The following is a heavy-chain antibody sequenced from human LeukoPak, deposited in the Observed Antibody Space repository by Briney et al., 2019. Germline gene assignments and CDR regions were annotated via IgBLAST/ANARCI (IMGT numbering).Heavy chain of an antibody. Sequence: SETLSLTCTVSGASIIGPKWWNWVRLSPGKGMEWIGEIFQSGSTHYNPSLKSRVTISVDTSKNQFSLILTSVTDADTAVYYCATSSGWYRYDSWSQGTLVTVSS. CDR3: ATSSGWYRYDS. CDR1: GASIIGPKW. V-gene: IGHV4-4*02. J-gene: IGHJ4*02. CDR2: IFQSGST. D-gene: IGHD6-19*01.